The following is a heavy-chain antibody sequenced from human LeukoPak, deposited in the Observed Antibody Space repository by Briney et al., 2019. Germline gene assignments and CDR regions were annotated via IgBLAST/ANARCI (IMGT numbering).Heavy chain of an antibody. D-gene: IGHD3-10*01. CDR3: VRGFLGPDY. CDR2: INNDGTNT. V-gene: IGHV3-74*01. Sequence: GGSLRLSCAASGFTFSSYWMHWVRQAPGKGLVWVSRINNDGTNTVYADSVKGRFTISRDNARNTLYLQMSSLRVEDTAVYYCVRGFLGPDYWGQGSLVCVSS. J-gene: IGHJ4*02. CDR1: GFTFSSYW.